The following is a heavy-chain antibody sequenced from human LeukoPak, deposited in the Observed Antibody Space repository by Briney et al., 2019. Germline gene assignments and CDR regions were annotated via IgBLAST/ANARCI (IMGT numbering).Heavy chain of an antibody. CDR3: AKDTRYYDSSGYPGFDY. J-gene: IGHJ4*02. D-gene: IGHD3-22*01. Sequence: PGGSLRLSCAASGFTFSSYAMSWVRQAPGKGLEWVSAISGSGGSTYYADSVKGRFTISRDNSKNTLYRQMNSLRAEDTAVYYCAKDTRYYDSSGYPGFDYWGQGTLVTVSS. V-gene: IGHV3-23*01. CDR2: ISGSGGST. CDR1: GFTFSSYA.